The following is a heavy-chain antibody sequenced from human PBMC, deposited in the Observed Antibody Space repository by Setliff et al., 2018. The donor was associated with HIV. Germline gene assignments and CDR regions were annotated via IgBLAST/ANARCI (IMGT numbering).Heavy chain of an antibody. J-gene: IGHJ4*02. V-gene: IGHV4-34*01. CDR2: VNHNGGT. CDR3: ARDPRPSNYRLLWYFDF. Sequence: SETLSLTCAVYGDSFSGSYWSWIRQSPGTGLEWIGEVNHNGGTNYNPSLKSRATISVDKSKKQFSLKVTSVTAADTAVYYCARDPRPSNYRLLWYFDFWGQGTLVTVSS. D-gene: IGHD2-2*01. CDR1: GDSFSGSY.